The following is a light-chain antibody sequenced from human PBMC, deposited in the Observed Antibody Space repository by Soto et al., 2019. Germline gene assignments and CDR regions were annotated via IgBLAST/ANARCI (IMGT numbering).Light chain of an antibody. Sequence: EFVFTQSPSTLSSSPFESSTLSCRASQSVSSYLAWYQQTPGQAPRLLIYDASNRATGIPARFSGTGSGTDFTLTINNLEPEDFAVYYCQVRTNWSIAFGRGTRLEI. CDR1: QSVSSY. V-gene: IGKV3-11*01. CDR2: DAS. CDR3: QVRTNWSIA. J-gene: IGKJ5*01.